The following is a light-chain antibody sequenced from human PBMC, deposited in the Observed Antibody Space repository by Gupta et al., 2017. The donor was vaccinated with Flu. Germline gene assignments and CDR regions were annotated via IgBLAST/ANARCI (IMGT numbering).Light chain of an antibody. V-gene: IGLV1-47*01. Sequence: SVLTQPPSASGTPGQRVTISCSGSSSNIGSNYVYWYQQLPGTAPKLLIYRNNQRPSGVPDRFSGSKSGTSASLAISGLRAEDEADYYCAAWDDSRSVWVFGGGTKLTVL. CDR2: RNN. CDR1: SSNIGSNY. CDR3: AAWDDSRSVWV. J-gene: IGLJ3*02.